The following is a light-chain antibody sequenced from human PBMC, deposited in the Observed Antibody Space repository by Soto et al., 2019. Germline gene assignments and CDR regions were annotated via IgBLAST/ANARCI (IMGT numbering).Light chain of an antibody. J-gene: IGLJ2*01. CDR3: QTGGSGIVV. V-gene: IGLV4-69*01. CDR2: LNSDGSH. CDR1: SGHSNDA. Sequence: QLVLTQSPSASASLGASVKLTCTLSSGHSNDAIALHQQQSEKGPRYLMKLNSDGSHRKGDVIPDRFSGSSSGAERYLAISRLPAEDDADYYCQTGGSGIVVFGGGTKLTVL.